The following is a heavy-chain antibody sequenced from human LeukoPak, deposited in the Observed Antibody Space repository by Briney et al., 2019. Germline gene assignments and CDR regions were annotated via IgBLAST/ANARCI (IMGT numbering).Heavy chain of an antibody. Sequence: ASVKVSCKVSGYTLTELSMHWLRQAPGKGLEWMGGFDPEDGETIYAQKFQGRVTMTEDTSTDTAYMELSSLRSEDTAVYYCATTHSASRTGIFDYWGQGTLVTVSS. V-gene: IGHV1-24*01. CDR3: ATTHSASRTGIFDY. CDR2: FDPEDGET. J-gene: IGHJ4*02. D-gene: IGHD6-13*01. CDR1: GYTLTELS.